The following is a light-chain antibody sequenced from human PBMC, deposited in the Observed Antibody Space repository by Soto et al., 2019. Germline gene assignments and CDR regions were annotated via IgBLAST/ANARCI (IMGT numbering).Light chain of an antibody. Sequence: QSVLTPPASVSGFPGQSITISCTGTSSDVGSYNLVSWYRQHPGKAPKLMIYEGTKRPSGVSNRFSGSKSGNTASLTISGLQAEDEADYYCCSYAGSSFYVFGTGTKVTVL. V-gene: IGLV2-23*01. CDR3: CSYAGSSFYV. CDR1: SSDVGSYNL. CDR2: EGT. J-gene: IGLJ1*01.